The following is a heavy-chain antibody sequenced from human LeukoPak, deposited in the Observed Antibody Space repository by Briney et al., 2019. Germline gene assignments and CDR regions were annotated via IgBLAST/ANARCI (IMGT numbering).Heavy chain of an antibody. D-gene: IGHD3-9*01. Sequence: GGSLRLSCAASGFTVSSNYMSWVRQAPGKGLEWVSVIYSGGSTYYADSVKGRFTISRDNSKNTLYLQMNSLRAEDTAVYYCARDELRYFDWLFYYYYYGMDVWGQGTTVTVSS. CDR2: IYSGGST. CDR1: GFTVSSNY. V-gene: IGHV3-53*01. J-gene: IGHJ6*02. CDR3: ARDELRYFDWLFYYYYYGMDV.